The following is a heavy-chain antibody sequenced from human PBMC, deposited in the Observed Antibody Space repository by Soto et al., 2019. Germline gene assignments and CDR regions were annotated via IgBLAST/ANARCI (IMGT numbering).Heavy chain of an antibody. CDR2: IKQDGSEK. Sequence: GGSLRLSCAASGFTFSSYWMSWVRQAPGKGLEWVANIKQDGSEKYYVDSVKGRFTMSKDKAKNSLYLQMNSLRAEDTAVYYCVRGVVVVPAAIEGWWSVDTAMALQGYYYYMDVWGKGTTVTVSS. D-gene: IGHD2-2*02. CDR3: VRGVVVVPAAIEGWWSVDTAMALQGYYYYMDV. CDR1: GFTFSSYW. J-gene: IGHJ6*03. V-gene: IGHV3-7*01.